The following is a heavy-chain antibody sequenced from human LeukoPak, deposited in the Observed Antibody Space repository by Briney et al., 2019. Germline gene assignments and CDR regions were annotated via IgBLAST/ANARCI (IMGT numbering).Heavy chain of an antibody. V-gene: IGHV4-34*01. CDR1: GGSFSGYY. D-gene: IGHD2-8*01. CDR2: INHSGST. CDR3: AGLYGPFDY. Sequence: SETLSLTCAVYGGSFSGYYWSWIRQPPGKGLEWIGEINHSGSTNYNPSLKSRVTISVDTSKNQFSLKLSPVTAADTAVYYCAGLYGPFDYWGQGTLVTVSS. J-gene: IGHJ4*02.